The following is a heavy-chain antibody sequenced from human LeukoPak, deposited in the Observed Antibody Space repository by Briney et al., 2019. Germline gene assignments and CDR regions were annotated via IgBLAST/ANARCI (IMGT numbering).Heavy chain of an antibody. CDR2: IHHSGGT. CDR3: AREINYGKPGLDY. D-gene: IGHD3-10*01. J-gene: IGHJ4*02. V-gene: IGHV4-61*01. CDR1: GDSVTSGSYY. Sequence: SETLSLTCTVSGDSVTSGSYYWSWIRQPPGKGLEWIAYIHHSGGTNYNPSLKSRLTMSIDTSKSHFSLSLSSVTAADTAVYYCAREINYGKPGLDYWGQGTLVTVSS.